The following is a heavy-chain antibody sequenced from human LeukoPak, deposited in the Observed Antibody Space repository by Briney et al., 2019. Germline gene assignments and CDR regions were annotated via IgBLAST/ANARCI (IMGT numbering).Heavy chain of an antibody. CDR2: ISYDGSNK. V-gene: IGHV3-30-3*01. CDR3: ARGHGGYYDSSGYYLDYFDY. CDR1: GFTFSSYA. D-gene: IGHD3-22*01. J-gene: IGHJ4*02. Sequence: GGSLRLSCAASGFTFSSYAMHWVRQAPGKGLEWVAVISYDGSNKYYADSVKGRFTISRDNSKYTLYLQMNSLRAEDTAVYYCARGHGGYYDSSGYYLDYFDYWGQGTLVTVSS.